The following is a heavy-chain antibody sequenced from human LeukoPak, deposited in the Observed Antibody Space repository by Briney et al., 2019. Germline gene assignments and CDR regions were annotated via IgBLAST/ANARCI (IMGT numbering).Heavy chain of an antibody. CDR1: GGSISSSSYY. V-gene: IGHV4-39*07. D-gene: IGHD6-19*01. Sequence: SETLSLTCTVSGGSISSSSYYWGWIRQSPGKGLEWIGNIYYSGSTNYNPSLKSRVTISVDTSKNQFSLRLSSVTAADTAVYYCARLQYSTGWSTIDYWGQGTLVTVSS. J-gene: IGHJ4*02. CDR3: ARLQYSTGWSTIDY. CDR2: IYYSGST.